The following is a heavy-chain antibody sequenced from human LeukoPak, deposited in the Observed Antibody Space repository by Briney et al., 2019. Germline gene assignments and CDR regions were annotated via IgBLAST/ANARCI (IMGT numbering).Heavy chain of an antibody. V-gene: IGHV3-11*04. CDR2: ISSSGSTI. J-gene: IGHJ4*02. CDR1: GFTFSDYY. D-gene: IGHD3-22*01. Sequence: GGSLRLSCAVSGFTFSDYYMSWIRQAPGKGLEWVSYISSSGSTIYYADSVKGRFTISRDNAKNTVYLQMNSLRVEDTAVYYCARVYETNGYLYWGQGSLVTVSS. CDR3: ARVYETNGYLY.